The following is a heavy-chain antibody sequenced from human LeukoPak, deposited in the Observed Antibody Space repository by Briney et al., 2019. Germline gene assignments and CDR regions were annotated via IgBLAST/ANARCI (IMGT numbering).Heavy chain of an antibody. D-gene: IGHD3-10*01. V-gene: IGHV3-21*01. Sequence: GGSLRLSCAASVFTYSSYSMNWVRQAPGKGLEWVSSISSSSSYIYYADSVKGRFTISRDNAKNSLYLQMNSLRAEDTAVYYCARVLMVRGVRRGAFDIWGQGTTVTVSS. J-gene: IGHJ3*02. CDR2: ISSSSSYI. CDR3: ARVLMVRGVRRGAFDI. CDR1: VFTYSSYS.